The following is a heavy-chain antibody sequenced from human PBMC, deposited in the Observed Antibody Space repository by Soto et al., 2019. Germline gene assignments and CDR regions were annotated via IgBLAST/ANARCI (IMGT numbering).Heavy chain of an antibody. CDR2: ISYDGSNK. CDR1: GFTFSSYG. Sequence: VRLSCAASGFTFSSYGMHWVRQAPGKGLEWVAVISYDGSNKYYADSVKGRFTISRDNSKNTLYLQMNSLRAEDTAVYYCAKVRLNYYDSSGVDYWGQGT. J-gene: IGHJ4*02. CDR3: AKVRLNYYDSSGVDY. V-gene: IGHV3-30*18. D-gene: IGHD3-22*01.